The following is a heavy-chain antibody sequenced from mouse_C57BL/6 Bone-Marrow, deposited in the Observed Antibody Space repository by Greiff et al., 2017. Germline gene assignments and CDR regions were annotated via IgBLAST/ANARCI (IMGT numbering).Heavy chain of an antibody. V-gene: IGHV5-6*01. D-gene: IGHD1-3*01. J-gene: IGHJ4*01. CDR1: GFTFSSYG. Sequence: EVQRVESGGDLVKPGGSLKLSCAASGFTFSSYGMSWVRQTPDKRLEWVATISSGGSYTYYPDSVKGRFTISRDNAKNTLYLQMSSLKSEDTAMYYCARRRELGAMDYWGQGTSVTVSS. CDR3: ARRRELGAMDY. CDR2: ISSGGSYT.